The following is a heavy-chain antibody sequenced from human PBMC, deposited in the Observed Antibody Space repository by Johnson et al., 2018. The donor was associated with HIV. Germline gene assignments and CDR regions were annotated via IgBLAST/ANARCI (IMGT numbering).Heavy chain of an antibody. V-gene: IGHV3-15*01. J-gene: IGHJ3*02. CDR2: IKSKTDGGTT. Sequence: VQLVESGGGLVKPGGSLRLSCAASGFTFSNAWMSWVRQAPGKGLEWVGRIKSKTDGGTTDYAAPVKGRFTISRDDSKNTLYLQMNSLKTEDTAVYYCTTDLIRRYYGSGSRDAFDIWGQGTMVTVSS. CDR3: TTDLIRRYYGSGSRDAFDI. CDR1: GFTFSNAW. D-gene: IGHD3-10*01.